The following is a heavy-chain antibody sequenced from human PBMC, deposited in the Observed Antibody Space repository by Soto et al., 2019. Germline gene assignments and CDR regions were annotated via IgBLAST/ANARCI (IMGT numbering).Heavy chain of an antibody. D-gene: IGHD4-17*01. J-gene: IGHJ6*02. CDR2: ISGSGGST. CDR3: AKSYGGYPYYNAMDV. Sequence: EVPLLESGGGLVQPGGSLRLSCAASGFTFSTYAMSWVRQAPGKGLEWVSAISGSGGSTYYADSVKGRFTIFRDNSNNTLSLQMNSLRAEDTAVYYCAKSYGGYPYYNAMDVWGQGTTVTVSS. V-gene: IGHV3-23*01. CDR1: GFTFSTYA.